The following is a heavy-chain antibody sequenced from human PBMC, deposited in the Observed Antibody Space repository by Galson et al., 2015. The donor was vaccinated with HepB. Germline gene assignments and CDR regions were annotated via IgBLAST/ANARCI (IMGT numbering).Heavy chain of an antibody. CDR3: ARERGGRELDY. J-gene: IGHJ4*02. D-gene: IGHD1-26*01. Sequence: ETLSLTCTVSGGSIGNYFWSWIRQPAGKGLEWIGRIYTSGSTNYNPSLKSRVTLSVNTSKNQFSLRLTSVTAADTAVYYCARERGGRELDYWGQGTLVTVSS. CDR2: IYTSGST. V-gene: IGHV4-4*07. CDR1: GGSIGNYF.